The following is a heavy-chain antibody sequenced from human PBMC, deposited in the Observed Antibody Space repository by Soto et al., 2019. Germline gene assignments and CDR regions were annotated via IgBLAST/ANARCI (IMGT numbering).Heavy chain of an antibody. V-gene: IGHV3-53*01. CDR1: GFTVSSDY. CDR2: IYSGGST. CDR3: ARLGVATIVDY. D-gene: IGHD5-12*01. J-gene: IGHJ4*02. Sequence: GGSLRLSCAASGFTVSSDYMSWVRQAPGKGLEWVSVIYSGGSTYYADSVKGRFTISRDNSKNTLYLQMNSLRAEDTAVYYCARLGVATIVDYWGQGTLVTVSS.